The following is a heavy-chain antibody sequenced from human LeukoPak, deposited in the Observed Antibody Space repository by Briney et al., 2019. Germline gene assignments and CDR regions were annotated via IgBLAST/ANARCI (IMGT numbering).Heavy chain of an antibody. V-gene: IGHV5-51*01. D-gene: IGHD6-19*01. Sequence: GESLQISCKGSGYSFTSYWIGWVRQLPGKGLEWMGIIYPGDSDTRYSPSFQGQVTISADKSISTAYLQWSSLKASDTAMYYCARLPYSSGWYGGYYYGMDVWGQGTTVTVSS. CDR2: IYPGDSDT. J-gene: IGHJ6*02. CDR1: GYSFTSYW. CDR3: ARLPYSSGWYGGYYYGMDV.